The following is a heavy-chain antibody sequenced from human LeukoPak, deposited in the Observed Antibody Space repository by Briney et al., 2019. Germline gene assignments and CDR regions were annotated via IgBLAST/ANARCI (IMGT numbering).Heavy chain of an antibody. D-gene: IGHD6-25*01. J-gene: IGHJ5*02. Sequence: GASVKVSCMTSVFTFSASVVQWVWPARGQRVAWMGWIIGGSGETSYAQTLQYRITMTRDMSTSTVYMNLTSLRPDDTAVYYCAAERYSDGCCWFDPWGQGTLVTVSS. CDR2: IIGGSGET. CDR1: VFTFSASV. CDR3: AAERYSDGCCWFDP. V-gene: IGHV1-58*01.